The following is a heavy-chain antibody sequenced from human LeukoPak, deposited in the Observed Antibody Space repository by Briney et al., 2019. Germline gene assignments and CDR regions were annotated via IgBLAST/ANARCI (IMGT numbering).Heavy chain of an antibody. J-gene: IGHJ4*02. CDR1: GYTFTSYG. Sequence: ASVKVSCKASGYTFTSYGISWVRLAPGQGLEWMGWISAYNGNTNYAQKLQGRVTMTTDTSTSTAYMELRSLRSDDTAVYYCARDIAVAGTVDYWGQGTLVTVSS. CDR2: ISAYNGNT. V-gene: IGHV1-18*01. CDR3: ARDIAVAGTVDY. D-gene: IGHD6-19*01.